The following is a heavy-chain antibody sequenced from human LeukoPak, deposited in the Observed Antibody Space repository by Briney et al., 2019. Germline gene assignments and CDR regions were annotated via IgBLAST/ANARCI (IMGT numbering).Heavy chain of an antibody. CDR1: GYTFTSYD. J-gene: IGHJ6*03. D-gene: IGHD2-2*01. Sequence: ASVKVSCKASGYTFTSYDINWVRQATGQGLEWMGWMNPNSGNTGYAQKFQGRVTMTRNTSISTAYMELSSLRSEDTAVYYCARALARYCSSTSCYEAYYYYYMDVWGKGTTVTISS. V-gene: IGHV1-8*02. CDR3: ARALARYCSSTSCYEAYYYYYMDV. CDR2: MNPNSGNT.